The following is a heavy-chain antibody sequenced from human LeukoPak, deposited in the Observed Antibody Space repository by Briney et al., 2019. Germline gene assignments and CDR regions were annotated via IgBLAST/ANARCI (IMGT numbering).Heavy chain of an antibody. D-gene: IGHD3-3*01. J-gene: IGHJ4*02. CDR2: ITWDGGST. V-gene: IGHV3-43*01. CDR3: ARDFFFGSSGYYSVRPANAFDY. Sequence: PGGSLRLSCAASGFTFDDYTMHWVRQAPETGLEWVSLITWDGGSTYYADSVKGRFTISRDNNKNSLTLQMNSLRTEDSALYYCARDFFFGSSGYYSVRPANAFDYWGQGTLVTVSS. CDR1: GFTFDDYT.